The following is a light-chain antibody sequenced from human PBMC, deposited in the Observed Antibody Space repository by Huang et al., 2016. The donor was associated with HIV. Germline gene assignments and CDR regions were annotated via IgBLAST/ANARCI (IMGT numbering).Light chain of an antibody. Sequence: EIVLTQSPATLSLSPGERATLSCRASQSVSSYLACYQQKPGQAPRLLSYDASTRATGRPDRFSGSGSGTDFTRTISSLEPEDFAVYYCQQRSNWPPWTFGQGTKVEIK. J-gene: IGKJ1*01. CDR2: DAS. CDR3: QQRSNWPPWT. V-gene: IGKV3-11*01. CDR1: QSVSSY.